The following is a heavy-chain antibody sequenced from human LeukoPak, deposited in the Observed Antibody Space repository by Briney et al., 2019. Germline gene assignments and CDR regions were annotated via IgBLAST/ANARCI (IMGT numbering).Heavy chain of an antibody. CDR3: ARFGDYYDSSGYSGY. D-gene: IGHD3-22*01. Sequence: GASVKVSCKASGYTFTGYYMHWVRQAPGQGLEWMGRINPNSGGTNYAQKFQGSVTMTRDTSISTAYMELSRLRSDDTAVYYCARFGDYYDSSGYSGYWGQGTLVTVSS. V-gene: IGHV1-2*06. CDR1: GYTFTGYY. J-gene: IGHJ4*02. CDR2: INPNSGGT.